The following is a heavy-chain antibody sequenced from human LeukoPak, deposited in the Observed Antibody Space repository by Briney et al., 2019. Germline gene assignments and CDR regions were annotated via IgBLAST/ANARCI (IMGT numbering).Heavy chain of an antibody. CDR2: IGTADDT. CDR1: GFTFSSHD. Sequence: GGPLRLSCVASGFTFSSHDMHWVRQSTGKGLEWVSAIGTADDTYYSGSVKGRLTISREIAKNSFYLQMNSLSAGDTAVYYCAMGRRDGYNFPFDYWGQGTLVTVSS. D-gene: IGHD5-24*01. CDR3: AMGRRDGYNFPFDY. J-gene: IGHJ4*02. V-gene: IGHV3-13*01.